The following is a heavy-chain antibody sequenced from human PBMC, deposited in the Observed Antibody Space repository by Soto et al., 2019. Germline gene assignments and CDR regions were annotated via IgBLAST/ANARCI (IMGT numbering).Heavy chain of an antibody. V-gene: IGHV4-34*01. J-gene: IGHJ6*02. CDR1: GGSFSGYY. D-gene: IGHD3-10*01. Sequence: QVQLQQWGAGLLKPSETLSLTCAVYGGSFSGYYWSWIRQPPGKGLEWIGEINHSGSTNYNPSLKSRVTIAVDTSKNQFSLKLSSVTAADTAVYYCARGTVRGVYYYGMDVWGQGTTVTVSS. CDR3: ARGTVRGVYYYGMDV. CDR2: INHSGST.